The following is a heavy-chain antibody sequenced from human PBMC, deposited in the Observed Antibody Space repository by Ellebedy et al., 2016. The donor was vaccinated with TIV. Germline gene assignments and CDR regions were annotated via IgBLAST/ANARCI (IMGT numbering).Heavy chain of an antibody. CDR1: GFTFSTYA. J-gene: IGHJ4*02. CDR2: IDPSGNYI. CDR3: ARARGYSYGLFDV. D-gene: IGHD5-18*01. V-gene: IGHV3-21*01. Sequence: GESLKISCAASGFTFSTYALTWVRQAPGKGLEWVSSIDPSGNYIYYADTLKGRFTISRDNAKSSLYLQVNSLGAEDTAVYYCARARGYSYGLFDVWGQGTLVTVSS.